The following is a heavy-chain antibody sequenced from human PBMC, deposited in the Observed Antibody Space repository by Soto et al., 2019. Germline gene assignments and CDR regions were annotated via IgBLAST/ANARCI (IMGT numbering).Heavy chain of an antibody. Sequence: ASVKVSCKASGYTFTGYYMHWVRQAPGQGLEWMGWINPNSGGTNYAQKFQGWVTMTRDTSISTAYMELSRLRSDDTAVYYCARDRSGGNPWDYYYYGMDVWGQGTTVTVPS. V-gene: IGHV1-2*04. D-gene: IGHD2-15*01. CDR2: INPNSGGT. J-gene: IGHJ6*02. CDR1: GYTFTGYY. CDR3: ARDRSGGNPWDYYYYGMDV.